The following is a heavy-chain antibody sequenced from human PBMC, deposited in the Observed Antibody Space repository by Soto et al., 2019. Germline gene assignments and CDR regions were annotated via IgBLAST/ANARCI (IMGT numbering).Heavy chain of an antibody. J-gene: IGHJ6*02. CDR1: GGSISSYY. CDR3: ARDGGYNRIYYGMDV. Sequence: SETLSLTCTVFGGSISSYYWSWIRQPPGKGLEWIGYIYYSGSTNYNPSLKSRVTISVDTSKNQFSLKLSSVTAADTAVYYCARDGGYNRIYYGMDVWGQGTTVTVSS. D-gene: IGHD5-12*01. CDR2: IYYSGST. V-gene: IGHV4-59*01.